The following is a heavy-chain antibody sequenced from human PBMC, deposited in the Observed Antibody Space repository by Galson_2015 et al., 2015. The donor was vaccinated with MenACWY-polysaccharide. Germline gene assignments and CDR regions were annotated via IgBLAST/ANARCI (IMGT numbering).Heavy chain of an antibody. V-gene: IGHV4-39*07. CDR2: IFYDGRT. Sequence: ETLSLTCTVSGASISYSNYYWGWLRQLPGKGLEWIGSIFYDGRTFYNPSFESRAAVSADTSRSQFFLDLNSMTAADTAVYYCAKAAHFGWFDPWGQGTLVSVSS. CDR1: GASISYSNYY. CDR3: AKAAHFGWFDP. D-gene: IGHD2/OR15-2a*01. J-gene: IGHJ5*02.